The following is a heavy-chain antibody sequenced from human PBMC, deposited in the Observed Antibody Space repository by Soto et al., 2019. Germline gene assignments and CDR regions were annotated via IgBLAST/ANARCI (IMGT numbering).Heavy chain of an antibody. CDR2: IKQDGSER. D-gene: IGHD7-27*01. J-gene: IGHJ4*02. Sequence: EVQLVESGGGLVQPGGSLRLSCAASGFTFSSYWMSWVRQAPGKGLEWVANIKQDGSERYYVDSVKGRFTISRDNAKNSLFLQANSLRAEDTAVYYCARDGEAPGLYLDYWGQGTLVTVSS. CDR3: ARDGEAPGLYLDY. CDR1: GFTFSSYW. V-gene: IGHV3-7*01.